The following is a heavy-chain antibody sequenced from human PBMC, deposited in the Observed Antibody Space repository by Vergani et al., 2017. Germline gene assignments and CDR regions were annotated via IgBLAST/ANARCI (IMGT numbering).Heavy chain of an antibody. D-gene: IGHD3-10*01. CDR1: GFTFTTYT. V-gene: IGHV3-23*01. CDR2: ISSGGGVI. J-gene: IGHJ1*01. CDR3: TTAWGLYYLHGEYFQY. Sequence: EVQLLESGGGLVQPGGSRRLSCAGAGFTFTTYTMAYVRQAPGKGLDWVATISSGGGVIFYADSVKGRFTISRDNSKNTLYLQMNSLKDEDTAVYYCTTAWGLYYLHGEYFQYWGRGTLVSVSS.